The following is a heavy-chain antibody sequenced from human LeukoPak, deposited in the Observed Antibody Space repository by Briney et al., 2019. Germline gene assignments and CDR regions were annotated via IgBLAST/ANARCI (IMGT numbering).Heavy chain of an antibody. CDR3: AGVKVAGTRSFDY. CDR1: GFTFSAYW. V-gene: IGHV3-74*01. J-gene: IGHJ4*02. D-gene: IGHD6-19*01. Sequence: GGSLRLSCAASGFTFSAYWMHWVRQAPGKGLVWVGRINDVGSDSTYVDSVKGRFTISRDNAKNTLYLQMNNLRAEDTAVYYCAGVKVAGTRSFDYRGQGTLATVSS. CDR2: INDVGSDS.